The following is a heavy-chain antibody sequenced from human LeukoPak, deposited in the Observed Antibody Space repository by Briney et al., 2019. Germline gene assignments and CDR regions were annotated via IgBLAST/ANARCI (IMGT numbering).Heavy chain of an antibody. V-gene: IGHV3-43*02. D-gene: IGHD2-2*01. CDR1: GFTFDDYS. CDR3: AKDKRGDYCSSTSCYDGFDY. Sequence: GGSLRLSCAASGFTFDDYSMHWVRQAPGKGLEWVSLISGDGGSTYYADSVKGRFTISRDNSKNSLYLQMSSLRTEDTALYYCAKDKRGDYCSSTSCYDGFDYWGQGTLVTVSS. J-gene: IGHJ4*02. CDR2: ISGDGGST.